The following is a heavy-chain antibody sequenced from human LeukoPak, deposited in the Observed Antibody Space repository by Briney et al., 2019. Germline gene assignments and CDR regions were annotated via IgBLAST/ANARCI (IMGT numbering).Heavy chain of an antibody. D-gene: IGHD5-24*01. J-gene: IGHJ4*02. CDR1: GFTFSNYW. Sequence: SGGSLRLSCAASGFTFSNYWMHWVRQAPGKGLVWVSRMNTDGSSTNYADSVKGRFTISRDNSKNTLYLQMNSLRAEDTAVYYCARDLDGYNFIDYWGQGTLVTVSS. V-gene: IGHV3-74*01. CDR2: MNTDGSST. CDR3: ARDLDGYNFIDY.